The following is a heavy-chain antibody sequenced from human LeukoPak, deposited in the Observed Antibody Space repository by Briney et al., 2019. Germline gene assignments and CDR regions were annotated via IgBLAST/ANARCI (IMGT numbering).Heavy chain of an antibody. CDR1: GGSISSYY. CDR3: ARGGIRYCSSTSCYTSPFDP. J-gene: IGHJ5*02. D-gene: IGHD2-2*02. V-gene: IGHV4-4*07. CDR2: IYTSGST. Sequence: SETLSLTCTVSGGSISSYYWSWIRQPAGKGLEWIGRIYTSGSTNYNPSLKSRVTMSVDTSKNQFSLKLSSVTAADTAVYYCARGGIRYCSSTSCYTSPFDPWGQGTLVTVSS.